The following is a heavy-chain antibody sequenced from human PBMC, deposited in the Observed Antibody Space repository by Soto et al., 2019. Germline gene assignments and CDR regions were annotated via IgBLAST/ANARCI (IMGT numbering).Heavy chain of an antibody. CDR1: GFTFSSYG. V-gene: IGHV3-33*01. J-gene: IGHJ4*02. Sequence: QVQLVESGGGVVQPGRSLRLSCAASGFTFSSYGMHWVRQAPGKGLEWGAVIWYDGSNKYYADSVKGRFTISRDNSKNTLYLQMNSLRAEDTAVYYCARDGVDCTNGVCYTDSFDYWGQGTLVTVSS. CDR3: ARDGVDCTNGVCYTDSFDY. D-gene: IGHD2-8*01. CDR2: IWYDGSNK.